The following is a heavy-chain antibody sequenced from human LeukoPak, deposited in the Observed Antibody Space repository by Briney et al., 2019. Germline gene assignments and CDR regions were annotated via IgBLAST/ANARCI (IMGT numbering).Heavy chain of an antibody. CDR1: GFTFGGYS. J-gene: IGHJ4*02. V-gene: IGHV3-21*01. CDR2: FGTRSTSV. Sequence: GGSLRLSCTASGFTFGGYSMNWIRQAPGKGLEWVSSFGTRSTSVYHAGSVKGRFAISRDNAKNSLYLQMNSLRAEDTALYYCAREVSEGLDFWGQGTLVTVSS. D-gene: IGHD3-22*01. CDR3: AREVSEGLDF.